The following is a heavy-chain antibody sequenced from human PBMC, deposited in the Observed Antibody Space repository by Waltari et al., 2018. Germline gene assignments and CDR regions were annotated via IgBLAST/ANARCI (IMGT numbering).Heavy chain of an antibody. J-gene: IGHJ4*02. D-gene: IGHD4-4*01. Sequence: EVRLVQSGAEVKKPGESLKISCQASGYTFSDYWIGGVRQMPGKGLEWMGGIYPGDSDTQYSPTFHGQVTISVDKSLGAAYLHWSSLKASDTAVYYCARRRGDYSDFNYWGQGTLVTVSS. V-gene: IGHV5-51*01. CDR3: ARRRGDYSDFNY. CDR1: GYTFSDYW. CDR2: IYPGDSDT.